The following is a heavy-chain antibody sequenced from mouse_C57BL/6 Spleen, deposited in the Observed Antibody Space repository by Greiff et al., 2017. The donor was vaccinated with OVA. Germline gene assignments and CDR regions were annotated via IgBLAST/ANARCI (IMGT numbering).Heavy chain of an antibody. D-gene: IGHD4-1*01. V-gene: IGHV1-42*01. J-gene: IGHJ1*03. CDR3: ARKTNWDGGYFDV. CDR2: INPSTGGT. Sequence: DVQLQESGPELVKPGASVKISCKASGYSFTGYYMNWVKQSPEKSLEWIGEINPSTGGTTYNQKFKAKATLTVDKSSSTAYMQLKSLTSEDSAVYYCARKTNWDGGYFDVWGTGTTVTVSS. CDR1: GYSFTGYY.